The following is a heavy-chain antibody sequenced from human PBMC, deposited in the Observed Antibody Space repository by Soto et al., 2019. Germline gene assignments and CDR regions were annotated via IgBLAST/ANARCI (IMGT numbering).Heavy chain of an antibody. CDR2: IYYSGST. CDR3: ARHRLFGVVIKYWFDP. J-gene: IGHJ5*02. D-gene: IGHD3-3*01. CDR1: GGSISSSSYY. Sequence: SETLSLTCTVSGGSISSSSYYWGWIRQPPGKGLEWIGSIYYSGSTYYNPSLKSRVTISVDTSKNQFSLKLSSATAADTVVYYCARHRLFGVVIKYWFDPWGQGTLVTVSS. V-gene: IGHV4-39*01.